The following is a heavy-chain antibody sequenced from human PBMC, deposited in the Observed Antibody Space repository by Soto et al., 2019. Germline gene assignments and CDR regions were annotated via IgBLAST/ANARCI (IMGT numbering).Heavy chain of an antibody. J-gene: IGHJ3*02. V-gene: IGHV1-3*01. CDR1: GYTFTSYG. CDR3: ARPGFYHAFDI. Sequence: GASVKVSCKASGYTFTSYGISWVRQAPGQRLEWMGWINAGNGNTKYSQKFQGRVTITRDTSASTAYMELSSLRSEDTAVYYCARPGFYHAFDIWGQGTMVTVSS. CDR2: INAGNGNT.